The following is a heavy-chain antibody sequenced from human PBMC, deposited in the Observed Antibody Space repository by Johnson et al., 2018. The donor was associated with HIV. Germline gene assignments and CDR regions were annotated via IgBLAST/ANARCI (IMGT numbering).Heavy chain of an antibody. CDR2: IKQDGSEK. Sequence: VQLVESGGGLIQPGGSLRLSCAASGFTFSSYWMSWVRQAPGKGLEWVANIKQDGSEKYYVDSVKGRFTISRDNAKNALYLQMNSLRAEDTALYYCARVRGWLQHDAFDIWGQGTMVTVSS. J-gene: IGHJ3*02. D-gene: IGHD5-24*01. V-gene: IGHV3-7*03. CDR3: ARVRGWLQHDAFDI. CDR1: GFTFSSYW.